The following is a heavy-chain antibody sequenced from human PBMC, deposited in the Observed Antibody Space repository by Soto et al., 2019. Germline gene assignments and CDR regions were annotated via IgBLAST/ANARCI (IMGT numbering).Heavy chain of an antibody. J-gene: IGHJ6*02. Sequence: SETLSLTCTVSGRSISSGDYYWSWIRQPPGKGLEWIGYIYYSGSTYYNPSLKSRVTISVDTSTNQFSLKLSSVTAADMAVYYCARDLRYDFWSGYPPDYGMDVWGQGTTVTVSS. V-gene: IGHV4-30-4*01. CDR3: ARDLRYDFWSGYPPDYGMDV. D-gene: IGHD3-3*01. CDR2: IYYSGST. CDR1: GRSISSGDYY.